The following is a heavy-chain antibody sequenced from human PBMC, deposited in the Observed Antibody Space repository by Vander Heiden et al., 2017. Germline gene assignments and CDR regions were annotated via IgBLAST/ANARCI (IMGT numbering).Heavy chain of an antibody. V-gene: IGHV4-59*01. D-gene: IGHD3-16*02. CDR1: GGPISSSY. CDR3: ARVDYDYVWWSYRYHYYFDY. CDR2: IYYSWST. Sequence: QVQLQESGPGLVKPSETLSLTCTVSGGPISSSYWSWIRQPPGKGLEWIGYIYYSWSTNYNPSLKSLVTIAVDTSKNQFSLKLSSVTAADTAVYYCARVDYDYVWWSYRYHYYFDYWGQGTLVTVSS. J-gene: IGHJ4*02.